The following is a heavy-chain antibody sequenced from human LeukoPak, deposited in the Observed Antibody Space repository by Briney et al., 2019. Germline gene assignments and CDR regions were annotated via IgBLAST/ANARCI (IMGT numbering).Heavy chain of an antibody. V-gene: IGHV3-23*01. CDR3: VKSAGKDGYRDVFDI. CDR2: LSGGGAGT. Sequence: GGSLRLSCAASGFTFSDYALGWVRQAPGGGWEWSTTLSGGGAGTYSSAYVQGRFTVSSDIFKTTLYLQMNRLRAEDTAVYHCVKSAGKDGYRDVFDIWGQGTVVTVSS. J-gene: IGHJ3*02. D-gene: IGHD5-24*01. CDR1: GFTFSDYA.